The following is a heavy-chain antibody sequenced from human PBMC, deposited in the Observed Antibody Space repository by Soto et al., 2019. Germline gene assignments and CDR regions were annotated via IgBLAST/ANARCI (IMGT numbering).Heavy chain of an antibody. CDR1: GGSIIIGGYS. CDR2: IYHSGTT. CDR3: ARALRYSSSSLRFDP. D-gene: IGHD6-6*01. J-gene: IGHJ5*02. Sequence: SETLSLTCDVSGGSIIIGGYSWSWIRQPPGKGLEWIGYIYHSGTTYYNPSLKSRVIISVDRSKNQFSLKLSSVTAADTAVYYCARALRYSSSSLRFDPWGQGTLVTVSS. V-gene: IGHV4-30-2*01.